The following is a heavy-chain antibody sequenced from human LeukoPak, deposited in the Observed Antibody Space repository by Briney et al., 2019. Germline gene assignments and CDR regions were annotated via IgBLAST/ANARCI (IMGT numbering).Heavy chain of an antibody. D-gene: IGHD3-3*01. CDR3: AKEKYDFWSGYFAY. Sequence: PGGSLRLSCAASGFTVSSNYMSWVRQAPGKGLEWVSVIYSGGSTYYADSVKGRFTISRDNSKNTLYLQMNSLRAEDTAVYYCAKEKYDFWSGYFAYWGQGTLVTVSS. J-gene: IGHJ4*02. V-gene: IGHV3-66*01. CDR1: GFTVSSNY. CDR2: IYSGGST.